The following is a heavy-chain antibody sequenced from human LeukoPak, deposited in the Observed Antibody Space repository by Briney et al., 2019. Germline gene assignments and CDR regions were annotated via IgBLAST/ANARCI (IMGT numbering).Heavy chain of an antibody. CDR1: GGSFSGHY. V-gene: IGHV4-34*01. CDR2: INHSGST. Sequence: SETLSLTCAVYGGSFSGHYWSWIRQPPGKGLEWIGEINHSGSTNYNPSLKSRVTISVDTSKNQFSLKLSSVTAADTAVYYCARGLTAFDIWGQGTMVTVSS. CDR3: ARGLTAFDI. J-gene: IGHJ3*02.